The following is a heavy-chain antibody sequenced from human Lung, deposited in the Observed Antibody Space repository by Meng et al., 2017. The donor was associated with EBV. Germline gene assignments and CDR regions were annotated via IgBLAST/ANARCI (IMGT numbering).Heavy chain of an antibody. J-gene: IGHJ4*01. D-gene: IGHD4-17*01. CDR2: IHLTGMT. V-gene: IGHV4-4*02. Sequence: QLHASGPGLVKPSGPLSLTCTVSGDSMTIHNWCTWVRQSPGKGLEWIGEIHLTGMTTYNPSLESRVTLSVDKSKNSFSLQVTSVTAADTAVYYCAIGTASYGPFDNWSQGTLVTVSS. CDR3: AIGTASYGPFDN. CDR1: GDSMTIHNW.